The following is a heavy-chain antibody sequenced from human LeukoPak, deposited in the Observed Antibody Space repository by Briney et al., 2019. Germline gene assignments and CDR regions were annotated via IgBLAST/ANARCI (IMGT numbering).Heavy chain of an antibody. CDR3: ARDRYYYDSSGYYPGGY. CDR1: GGTFSSYA. Sequence: ASVKVSYKASGGTFSSYAISWVRQAPGQGLEWMGRIIPILGIANYAQKFQGRVTITADKSTSTAYMELSSPRSEDTAVYYCARDRYYYDSSGYYPGGYWGQGTLVTVSS. CDR2: IIPILGIA. V-gene: IGHV1-69*04. J-gene: IGHJ4*02. D-gene: IGHD3-22*01.